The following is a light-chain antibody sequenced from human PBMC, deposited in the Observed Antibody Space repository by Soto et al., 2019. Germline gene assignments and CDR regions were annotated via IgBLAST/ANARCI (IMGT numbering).Light chain of an antibody. CDR1: QSVSANS. J-gene: IGKJ4*01. Sequence: IVLTQAPGTLSLSPGERASLSCRASQSVSANSLAWYQQKPGQAPRLLIYAASSRATGIPDRFSGSGSETDFTLSISRVETEYLAEDYCQMYGSTAFPFVAGTKVQIK. V-gene: IGKV3-20*01. CDR3: QMYGSTAFP. CDR2: AAS.